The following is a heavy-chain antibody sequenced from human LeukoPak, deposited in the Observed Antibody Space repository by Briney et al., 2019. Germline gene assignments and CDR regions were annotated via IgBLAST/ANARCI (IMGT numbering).Heavy chain of an antibody. Sequence: SETLSLTCTVSGGSISSSSYYWGWIRQPPGKGLEWMGSIYYSGSTYYNPSLKSRVTISVDTSKNQFSLKLSSVTAADTAVYYCARHVTMIVVVPWYFDYWGQGTLVTVSS. CDR3: ARHVTMIVVVPWYFDY. V-gene: IGHV4-39*01. J-gene: IGHJ4*02. CDR2: IYYSGST. CDR1: GGSISSSSYY. D-gene: IGHD3-22*01.